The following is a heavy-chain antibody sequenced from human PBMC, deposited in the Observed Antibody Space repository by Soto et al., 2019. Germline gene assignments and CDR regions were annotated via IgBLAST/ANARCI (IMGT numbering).Heavy chain of an antibody. J-gene: IGHJ6*02. V-gene: IGHV1-3*01. CDR1: GYTFSTYA. CDR2: LNGGTGQT. D-gene: IGHD1-1*01. CDR3: ARGKGMEENYYYYGMDI. Sequence: ASVEVSCEASGYTFSTYAIHWVRQAPGQSLEWMGWLNGGTGQTRYSQRFQDRVTITRDTSASTAYMEVSSLRPEDTAVYYCARGKGMEENYYYYGMDIWGQGTTVTVSS.